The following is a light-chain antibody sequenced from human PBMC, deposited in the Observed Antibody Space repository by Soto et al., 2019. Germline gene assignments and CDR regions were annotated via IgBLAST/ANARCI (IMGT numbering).Light chain of an antibody. Sequence: EIVLTQSPATLSLSPGERATLSCRASQNINSYLAWYQQQPRQAPRLLIYDAFNRATGIPAWFIGSGSGTDFVLTISSLEAEDFGVYYCRQRNDWVTFGGGTIVDIK. J-gene: IGKJ4*01. V-gene: IGKV3-11*01. CDR2: DAF. CDR1: QNINSY. CDR3: RQRNDWVT.